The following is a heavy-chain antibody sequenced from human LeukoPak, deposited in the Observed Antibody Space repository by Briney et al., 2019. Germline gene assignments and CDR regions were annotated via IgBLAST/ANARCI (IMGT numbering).Heavy chain of an antibody. CDR1: GGTFGSYV. CDR3: AKEGDTALVTGYFDL. D-gene: IGHD5-18*01. Sequence: SVKVSCKASGGTFGSYVISWVRQAPGQGLEWMGGIIPIFGAAHYAQKFQGRLTITADESTSTVYMEMSSLRSEDTAMYYCAKEGDTALVTGYFDLWGRGTLVTVSA. CDR2: IIPIFGAA. J-gene: IGHJ2*01. V-gene: IGHV1-69*13.